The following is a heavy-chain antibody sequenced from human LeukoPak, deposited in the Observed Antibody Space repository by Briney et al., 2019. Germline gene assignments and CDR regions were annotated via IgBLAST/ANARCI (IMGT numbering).Heavy chain of an antibody. CDR1: GFTFDDYA. Sequence: GGSLRLSCAASGFTFDDYAMHWVRQAPGKGLEWVSSISSTSAYIHYADSVKGRFTISRDNVDNVVYLEMNSLGAEDTATYYCARVAVSGPTGWFDSWGQGALVIVSS. CDR3: ARVAVSGPTGWFDS. J-gene: IGHJ5*01. V-gene: IGHV3-21*01. D-gene: IGHD2-8*02. CDR2: ISSTSAYI.